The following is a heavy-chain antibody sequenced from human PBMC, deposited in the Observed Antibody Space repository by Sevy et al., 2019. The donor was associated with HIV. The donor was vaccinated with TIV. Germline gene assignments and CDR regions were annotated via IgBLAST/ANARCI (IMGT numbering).Heavy chain of an antibody. D-gene: IGHD2-15*01. J-gene: IGHJ3*02. CDR1: AFTFSSYT. CDR2: ISTTSIIT. V-gene: IGHV3-48*01. Sequence: GGSLRLSCAASAFTFSSYTMNWVRQAPGKGLEWVSYISTTSIITYYADSVRGRFTISRDNAKNSLYLQMNSLRAEDTAVYYCARDASPYCSGGRCYFDAFDIWGQGTMVTVSS. CDR3: ARDASPYCSGGRCYFDAFDI.